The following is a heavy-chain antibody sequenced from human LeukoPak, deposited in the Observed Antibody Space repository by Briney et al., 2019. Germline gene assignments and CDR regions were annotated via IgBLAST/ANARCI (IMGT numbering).Heavy chain of an antibody. CDR2: ISAYNGNT. CDR3: ARGGGGWFPDYYYGMDV. Sequence: ASVKVSCKASGYTFTSYGISWVRQAPGQGLEWMGWISAYNGNTNYAQKLQGRVTMTTDTSTSTAYMELRSLRSDDTAVYYCARGGGGWFPDYYYGMDVWGQGTTVTVSS. CDR1: GYTFTSYG. D-gene: IGHD6-19*01. V-gene: IGHV1-18*01. J-gene: IGHJ6*02.